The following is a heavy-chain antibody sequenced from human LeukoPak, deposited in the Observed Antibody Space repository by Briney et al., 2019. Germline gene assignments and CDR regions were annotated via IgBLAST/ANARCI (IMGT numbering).Heavy chain of an antibody. D-gene: IGHD5-12*01. CDR2: INTDGSST. V-gene: IGHV3-74*01. CDR1: GFTFSNYW. CDR3: ARAFGGYGGYYFDF. Sequence: GGSLRLSCAASGFTFSNYWMHWVRQAPGKGLVWVSLINTDGSSTSYADSVKGRFTISRDNAKNTLYLQMNSRRAEDTAVYYCARAFGGYGGYYFDFWGQGTLVPVSS. J-gene: IGHJ4*02.